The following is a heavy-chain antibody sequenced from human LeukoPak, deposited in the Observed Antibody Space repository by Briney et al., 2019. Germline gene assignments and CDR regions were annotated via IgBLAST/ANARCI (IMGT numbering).Heavy chain of an antibody. CDR1: GFTFSSYA. Sequence: PGGSLRLSCAASGFTFSSYAMHWVRQAPGKGLEYVSAISSNGDGTYYANSVKGRFTISRDNSKNTLYLQMGSLRAEDMAVYYCARVSDDNWFDPWGQGTLVIVSS. CDR2: ISSNGDGT. J-gene: IGHJ5*02. V-gene: IGHV3-64*01. CDR3: ARVSDDNWFDP.